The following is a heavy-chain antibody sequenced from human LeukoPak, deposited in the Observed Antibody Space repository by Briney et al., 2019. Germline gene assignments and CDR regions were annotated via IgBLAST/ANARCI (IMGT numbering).Heavy chain of an antibody. D-gene: IGHD2-8*01. CDR3: AGVYDGNFGYFDY. V-gene: IGHV3-30-3*01. CDR1: GFTFSTYV. Sequence: GRSLRLSCAASGFTFSTYVLHWVRQAPGKGLEWVAVISYDGTNKYYADSVKGRFTISRDNSKNTLYLQMNSLSAEDTAVYYCAGVYDGNFGYFDYWGQGTLVTVSS. J-gene: IGHJ4*02. CDR2: ISYDGTNK.